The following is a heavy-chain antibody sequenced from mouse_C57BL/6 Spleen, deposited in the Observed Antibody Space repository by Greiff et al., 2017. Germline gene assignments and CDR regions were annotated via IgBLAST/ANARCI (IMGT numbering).Heavy chain of an antibody. J-gene: IGHJ3*01. D-gene: IGHD1-1*01. V-gene: IGHV14-4*01. CDR2: IDPENGDT. Sequence: EVQLQQSGAELVRPGASVKLSCTASGFNIKDDYMHWVKQRPEQGLEWIGWIDPENGDTEYASKFQGKATITADTSSNTAYLQLSSLTSEDTAVYYCTTPYGSSYGFAYWGQGTLVTVSA. CDR3: TTPYGSSYGFAY. CDR1: GFNIKDDY.